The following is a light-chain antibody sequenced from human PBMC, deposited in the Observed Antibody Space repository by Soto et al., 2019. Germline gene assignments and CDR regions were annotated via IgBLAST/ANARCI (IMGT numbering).Light chain of an antibody. CDR1: QSLLYTSNNENY. J-gene: IGKJ4*01. CDR3: QQYNNWPPLT. V-gene: IGKV4-1*01. CDR2: GAS. Sequence: IVMTQSPDSLTVSLGERATITCKSSQSLLYTSNNENYLAWYQQKPGQAPRLLIYGASSRATGIPARFSGSGSGTEFTLTISSLQSEDFAVYYCQQYNNWPPLTFGGGTKVDIK.